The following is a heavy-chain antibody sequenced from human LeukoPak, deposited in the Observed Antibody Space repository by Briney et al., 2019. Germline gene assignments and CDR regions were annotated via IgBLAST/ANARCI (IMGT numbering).Heavy chain of an antibody. CDR3: AREYPNYYDSSGYYSDAFDI. V-gene: IGHV4-61*08. CDR2: IYYSGST. Sequence: SETPSLTCTVSGGSISSGGYYWSWIRQPPGKGLEWIGYIYYSGSTNYNPSLKSRVTISVDTSKNQFSLKLSSVTAADTAVYYCAREYPNYYDSSGYYSDAFDIWGQGTMVTVSS. J-gene: IGHJ3*02. CDR1: GGSISSGGYY. D-gene: IGHD3-22*01.